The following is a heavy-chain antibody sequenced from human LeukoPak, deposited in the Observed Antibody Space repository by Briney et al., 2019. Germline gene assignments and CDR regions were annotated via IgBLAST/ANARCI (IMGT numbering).Heavy chain of an antibody. V-gene: IGHV4-30-2*01. D-gene: IGHD1-26*01. Sequence: PSETLSLTCTVSGGSISSGSYFWSWIRQPPGKGLEWIGYIFHSGSTYYNPSLKSRVTVSVDRSKNQFSLKLSSVTAADTAVYYCARDFQWELPNDAFDIWGQGTMVTVSS. CDR3: ARDFQWELPNDAFDI. CDR2: IFHSGST. J-gene: IGHJ3*02. CDR1: GGSISSGSYF.